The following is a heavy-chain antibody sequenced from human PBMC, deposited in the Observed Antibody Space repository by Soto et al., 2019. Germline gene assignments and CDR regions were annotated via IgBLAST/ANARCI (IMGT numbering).Heavy chain of an antibody. V-gene: IGHV3-13*01. CDR1: GFTFSSYY. J-gene: IGHJ4*02. Sequence: QPGGSLRLSCAASGFTFSSYYMHWVRQATGKGLEWVSAIGTAGDTYYPGSVKGRFTISRENAKNSLYLQMNSLRAEDTAVYYCARGSGYGPLGFADYWGQGTLVTVSS. D-gene: IGHD5-12*01. CDR3: ARGSGYGPLGFADY. CDR2: IGTAGDT.